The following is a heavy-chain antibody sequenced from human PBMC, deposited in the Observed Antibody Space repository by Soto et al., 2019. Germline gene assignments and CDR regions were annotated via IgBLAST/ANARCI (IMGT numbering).Heavy chain of an antibody. Sequence: GVSLRLSCAASGFTFSSYGMHWVRQAPGKGLEWVAVISYDGSNKYYADSVKGRFTISRDNSKNTLYLQMNSLRAEDTAVYYCAKDLEDYYDSSVDFDYWGQGTLVTVSS. CDR3: AKDLEDYYDSSVDFDY. CDR1: GFTFSSYG. CDR2: ISYDGSNK. J-gene: IGHJ4*02. V-gene: IGHV3-30*18. D-gene: IGHD3-22*01.